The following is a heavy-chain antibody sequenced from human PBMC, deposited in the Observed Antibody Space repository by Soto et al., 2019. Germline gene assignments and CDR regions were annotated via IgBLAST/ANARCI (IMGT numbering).Heavy chain of an antibody. CDR1: GGSISSYY. J-gene: IGHJ4*02. Sequence: QVQLQESGPGLVKPSETLSLTCTVSGGSISSYYWSWIRQPPGKGLEWIGDIYYSGSTNYNPSLNSRVTLSVDTSKNQFSLKLSSVTAADTAVYYCARVYCSGGSCYSHFDYWGQGTLVTVSS. V-gene: IGHV4-59*01. CDR3: ARVYCSGGSCYSHFDY. CDR2: IYYSGST. D-gene: IGHD2-15*01.